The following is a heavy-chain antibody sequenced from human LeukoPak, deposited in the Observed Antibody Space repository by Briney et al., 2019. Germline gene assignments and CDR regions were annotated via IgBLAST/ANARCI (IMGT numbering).Heavy chain of an antibody. D-gene: IGHD5-18*01. CDR3: ASRGYSYGYNY. J-gene: IGHJ4*02. Sequence: PSETLSLTRTVSGGSISSYYWSWIRQPPGKGLEWIGYIYYSGSTNYNPSLKSRVTISVDTSKNQFSLKLSSVTAADTAVYYCASRGYSYGYNYWGQGTLVTVSS. CDR1: GGSISSYY. CDR2: IYYSGST. V-gene: IGHV4-59*08.